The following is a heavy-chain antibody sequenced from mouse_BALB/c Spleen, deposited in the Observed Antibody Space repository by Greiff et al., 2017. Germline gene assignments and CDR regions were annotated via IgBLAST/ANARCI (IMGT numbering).Heavy chain of an antibody. CDR2: IRLKSNNYAT. CDR1: GFTFSNYW. D-gene: IGHD1-1*01. J-gene: IGHJ4*01. V-gene: IGHV6-6*02. CDR3: TRSYGSSPYAMDD. Sequence: EVMLVESGGGLVQPGGSMKLSCVASGFTFSNYWMNWVRQSPEKGLEWVAEIRLKSNNYATHYAESVKGRFTISRDDSKSSVYLQKNNLRAEDTGIYYCTRSYGSSPYAMDDWGEGTSVTVSS.